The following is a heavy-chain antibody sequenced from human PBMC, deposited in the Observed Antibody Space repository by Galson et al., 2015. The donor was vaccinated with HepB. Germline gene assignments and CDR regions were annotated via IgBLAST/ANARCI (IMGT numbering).Heavy chain of an antibody. V-gene: IGHV3-30-3*01. D-gene: IGHD3-3*01. J-gene: IGHJ4*02. Sequence: SLRLSCAASGFTFSSYAMHWARQAPGKGLEWVAVISYDGSNKYYADSVKGRFTISRDNSKNTLYLQMNSLRAEDTAVYYCARDPQRQKYYDFWSGYSPPGITGTPVDYWGQGTLVTVSS. CDR1: GFTFSSYA. CDR3: ARDPQRQKYYDFWSGYSPPGITGTPVDY. CDR2: ISYDGSNK.